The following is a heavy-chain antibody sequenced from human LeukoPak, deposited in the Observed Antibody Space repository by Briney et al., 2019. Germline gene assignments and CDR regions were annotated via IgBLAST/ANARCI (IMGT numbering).Heavy chain of an antibody. Sequence: SGGSLRLSCAASGFTFSNAWMNWVRQAPGKGLEWVGRIKSKTDGGTTDYAETVKGRFTISRDDSKHTLHLQVNSLKTEDTAVYYCTTGNWGSFSYWGQGTLVTVSS. J-gene: IGHJ4*02. CDR3: TTGNWGSFSY. D-gene: IGHD7-27*01. CDR2: IKSKTDGGTT. V-gene: IGHV3-15*01. CDR1: GFTFSNAW.